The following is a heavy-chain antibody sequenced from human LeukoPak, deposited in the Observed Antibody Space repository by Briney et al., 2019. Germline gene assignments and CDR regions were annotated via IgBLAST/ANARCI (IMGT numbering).Heavy chain of an antibody. Sequence: GGSLRLSCAASGFTFSSYAMHWVRQAPGKGLEWVAVISYDGSNKYYADSVKGRFTISRDNSKNTLYLQMNSLRAEDTAVYYCARVRSPYYYDSSGYYSLYYLNYWGQGTLVTVSS. CDR3: ARVRSPYYYDSSGYYSLYYLNY. D-gene: IGHD3-22*01. J-gene: IGHJ4*02. V-gene: IGHV3-30-3*01. CDR1: GFTFSSYA. CDR2: ISYDGSNK.